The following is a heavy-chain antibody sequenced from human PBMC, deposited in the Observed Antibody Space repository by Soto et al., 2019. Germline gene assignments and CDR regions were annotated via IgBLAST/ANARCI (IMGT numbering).Heavy chain of an antibody. V-gene: IGHV4-30-2*01. CDR2: IYHSGST. J-gene: IGHJ4*02. Sequence: QLQLQESGSGLVKPSQTLSLTCAVSGGSISSGGYSWSWIRQPPGKGLEWIGYIYHSGSTYYNPSHNSRVTISVDRSKNQFSLKLNSVTAADTSVYYCASYYGDYGLDYWCQVTLVTVSS. CDR1: GGSISSGGYS. CDR3: ASYYGDYGLDY. D-gene: IGHD4-17*01.